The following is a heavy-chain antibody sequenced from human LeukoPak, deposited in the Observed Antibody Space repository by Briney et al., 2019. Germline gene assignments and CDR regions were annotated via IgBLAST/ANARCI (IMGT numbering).Heavy chain of an antibody. CDR2: ITTNSAK. CDR3: TRGRYQFLGPNDS. CDR1: GFSLSDYG. Sequence: PGGSLRLSCAASGFSLSDYGISWARQAPWKGLEWISYITTNSAKFYADSVRGRIAISRDNDKNSVYLQMNSLRDEDTAVYYCTRGRYQFLGPNDSWGQGSLVTVSS. V-gene: IGHV3-48*02. D-gene: IGHD2/OR15-2a*01. J-gene: IGHJ4*02.